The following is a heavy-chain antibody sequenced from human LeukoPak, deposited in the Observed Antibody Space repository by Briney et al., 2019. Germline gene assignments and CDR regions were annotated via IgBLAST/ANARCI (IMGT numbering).Heavy chain of an antibody. V-gene: IGHV1-2*06. J-gene: IGHJ4*02. CDR2: INSNSGDT. Sequence: ASVKVSCKASGYTFTGYYMHWARQAPGQSLEWMGRINSNSGDTNYAQKFQGRVTMTRDTSISTAYMEMTSLRFDDTAVYYCARARQYSSSSLDYWGQGTQVTVSS. CDR1: GYTFTGYY. D-gene: IGHD6-6*01. CDR3: ARARQYSSSSLDY.